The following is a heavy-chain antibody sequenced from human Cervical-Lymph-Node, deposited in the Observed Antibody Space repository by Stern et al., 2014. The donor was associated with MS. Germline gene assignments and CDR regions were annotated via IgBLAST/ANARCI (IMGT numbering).Heavy chain of an antibody. CDR3: ARVKPAAILDY. Sequence: QVQLVQSGSELKKPGASVKVSCKASGYTFTRNAMNWVRQAPGQRLEWMGWIITNTGNTTYAQGFTGRFVFSLDTSVSTAYLQISSLKAEDTAIYYCARVKPAAILDYWGQGTLVTVSS. J-gene: IGHJ4*02. CDR1: GYTFTRNA. CDR2: IITNTGNT. V-gene: IGHV7-4-1*02. D-gene: IGHD2-2*01.